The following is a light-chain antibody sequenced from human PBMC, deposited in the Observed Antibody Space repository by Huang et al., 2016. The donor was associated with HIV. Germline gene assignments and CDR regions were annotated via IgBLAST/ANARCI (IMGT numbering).Light chain of an antibody. Sequence: EIVMTQSPATLSVSPGERATLFCRASQSVSSNLAWYQQKPGQAPSLLIYCASTRATGIPARFSGSGSGTEFTLTISSLQSEDFAVYYCQQYNNWPPPFGGGTKVEIK. CDR2: CAS. J-gene: IGKJ4*01. V-gene: IGKV3-15*01. CDR3: QQYNNWPPP. CDR1: QSVSSN.